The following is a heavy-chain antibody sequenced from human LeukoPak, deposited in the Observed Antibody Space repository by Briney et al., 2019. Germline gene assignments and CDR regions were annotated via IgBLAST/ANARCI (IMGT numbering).Heavy chain of an antibody. J-gene: IGHJ4*02. D-gene: IGHD2-2*01. CDR2: ISGSGGST. CDR1: GFTFSSYA. V-gene: IGHV3-23*01. Sequence: GGSLRLSCAASGFTFSSYAMSWVRQAPGKGLEWVSAISGSGGSTYYADSVKGRFTISRDNSKNTLYLQMNSLRAEDTAVYYCANLIVVVPAAEIGEDYWGQGTLVTVSP. CDR3: ANLIVVVPAAEIGEDY.